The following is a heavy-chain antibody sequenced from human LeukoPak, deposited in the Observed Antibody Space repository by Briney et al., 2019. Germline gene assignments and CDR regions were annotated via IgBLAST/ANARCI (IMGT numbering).Heavy chain of an antibody. V-gene: IGHV4-59*01. J-gene: IGHJ4*02. D-gene: IGHD5-24*01. CDR1: GGSISYYY. CDR2: IYNSGST. CDR3: ARGDGYNTHFDY. Sequence: ASETLSLTCTVSGGSISYYYWSWIRQPPGKGLEWIGYIYNSGSTTYNPSHKSRVTISVDTSKSQFSLKLSSVTTADRAIYYCARGDGYNTHFDYWGQGTLVTVSS.